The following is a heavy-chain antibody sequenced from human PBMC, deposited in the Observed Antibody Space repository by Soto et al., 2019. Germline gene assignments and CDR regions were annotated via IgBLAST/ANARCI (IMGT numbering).Heavy chain of an antibody. Sequence: QVQLQESGPGLVKPSETLSLTCTVSGGSVSSGSYYWSWIRQPPGKGLEWIGDIYYSGSTNYNPSLESRVTISVDTSKNQFSLKLSSVTAADTAVYYCARGIEGWYQGRYYYGMDVWGQGTTVTVSS. CDR3: ARGIEGWYQGRYYYGMDV. D-gene: IGHD6-19*01. J-gene: IGHJ6*02. V-gene: IGHV4-61*01. CDR1: GGSVSSGSYY. CDR2: IYYSGST.